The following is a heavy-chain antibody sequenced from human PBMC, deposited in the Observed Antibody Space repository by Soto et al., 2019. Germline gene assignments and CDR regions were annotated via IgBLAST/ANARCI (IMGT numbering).Heavy chain of an antibody. CDR1: GVSISSSNW. CDR2: IYHGGST. D-gene: IGHD3-10*01. CDR3: ARGHDYYGAGSYFRGWFDP. V-gene: IGHV4-4*02. Sequence: SETLSLTCAVSGVSISSSNWWSWLRQPPGKGLEGAVEIYHGGSTNYTPSLKSRVTIPVDKSKNPFSLKLSSVTAADTAVYYCARGHDYYGAGSYFRGWFDPWGQGTLVTVSS. J-gene: IGHJ5*02.